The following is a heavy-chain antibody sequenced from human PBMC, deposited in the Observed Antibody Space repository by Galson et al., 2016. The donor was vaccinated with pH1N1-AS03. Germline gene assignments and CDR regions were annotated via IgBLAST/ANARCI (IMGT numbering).Heavy chain of an antibody. V-gene: IGHV3-23*01. D-gene: IGHD6-19*01. CDR1: GFTFSDYA. J-gene: IGHJ4*02. CDR3: AREQKGTRGWYTVDY. CDR2: ISGSRDRI. Sequence: SLRLSCAASGFTFSDYAMSWVRQAPGKGLEWVSAISGSRDRIYYIDAVKGRFTTSRDNFKNILYLQMNSLRAENTAVYFWAREQKGTRGWYTVDYWGQGTVVTVSS.